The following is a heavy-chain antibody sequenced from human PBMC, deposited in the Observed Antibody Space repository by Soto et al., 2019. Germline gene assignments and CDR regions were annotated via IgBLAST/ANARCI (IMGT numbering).Heavy chain of an antibody. CDR1: GFTFSNYA. D-gene: IGHD2-2*01. Sequence: EVQLLESGGGLVQPGGSLRLSCTASGFTFSNYAMSWVRHAPGKGLAWVSGIDYSGGDAYYADSVQGRFTISRDNSKNTLYLQMIRLRAEDTAVYYCAKRESGTTSHGGFDMWGQGTMVTVSS. CDR2: IDYSGGDA. J-gene: IGHJ3*02. CDR3: AKRESGTTSHGGFDM. V-gene: IGHV3-23*01.